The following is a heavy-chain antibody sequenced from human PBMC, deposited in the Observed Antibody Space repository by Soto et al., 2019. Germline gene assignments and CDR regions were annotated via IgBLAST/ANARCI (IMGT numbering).Heavy chain of an antibody. D-gene: IGHD2-2*02. CDR2: IKQDGSEK. CDR1: GFPVSSDW. J-gene: IGHJ6*02. CDR3: AREYTAWPLAYGLDV. V-gene: IGHV3-7*01. Sequence: SLILACAASGFPVSSDWMTWVRQAPGKGLEWVANIKQDGSEKYYADSVTGRFTISRDNAKNSVSLQMNSLRAEDTAVYYCAREYTAWPLAYGLDVWGQGTTVTVSS.